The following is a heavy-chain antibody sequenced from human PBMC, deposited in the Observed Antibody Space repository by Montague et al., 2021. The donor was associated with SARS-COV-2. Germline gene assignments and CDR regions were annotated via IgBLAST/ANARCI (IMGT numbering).Heavy chain of an antibody. CDR2: IRTDGSST. V-gene: IGHV3-74*01. D-gene: IGHD2-15*01. CDR3: ARGWNAMDV. Sequence: SLRLSCAASGFTFNTFWMHWVRQVPGKGLVWVSRIRTDGSSTSYADSLKGRFTVTRDNAKNTLYLQMNSLRDDDTAVYHCARGWNAMDVWGQGTTVTVSS. CDR1: GFTFNTFW. J-gene: IGHJ6*02.